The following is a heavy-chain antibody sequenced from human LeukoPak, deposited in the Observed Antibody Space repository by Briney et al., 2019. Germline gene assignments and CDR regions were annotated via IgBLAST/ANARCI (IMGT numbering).Heavy chain of an antibody. V-gene: IGHV3-30*02. CDR3: VSRGPTFDY. Sequence: GGSLTLSCAPSGFTSISYGRHWLRQARGRGREGVAFIWYDGSNKYYADSVQGRFTISRDNSKNKLYLYMNSLSAEATVVYYCVSRGPTFDYWGQGTLVTVSS. CDR1: GFTSISYG. J-gene: IGHJ4*02. D-gene: IGHD3-10*01. CDR2: IWYDGSNK.